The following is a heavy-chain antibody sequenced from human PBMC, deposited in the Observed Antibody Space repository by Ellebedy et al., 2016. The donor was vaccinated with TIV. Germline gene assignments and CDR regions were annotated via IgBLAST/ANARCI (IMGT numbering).Heavy chain of an antibody. Sequence: SVKVSCXASGGTFSSYAISWVRQAPGQGLEWMGGIIPIFGTANYAQKFQGRVTITADKSTSTAYMELSSLRSEDTAVYYCARSIVGASSYYYGMDVWGQGTTVTVSS. V-gene: IGHV1-69*06. D-gene: IGHD1-26*01. CDR3: ARSIVGASSYYYGMDV. J-gene: IGHJ6*02. CDR2: IIPIFGTA. CDR1: GGTFSSYA.